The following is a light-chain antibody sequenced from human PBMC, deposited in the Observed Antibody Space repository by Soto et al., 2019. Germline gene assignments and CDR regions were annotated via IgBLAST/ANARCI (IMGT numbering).Light chain of an antibody. J-gene: IGKJ1*01. CDR1: QNINSW. Sequence: IPMTQSPSTLSAFAGDSVTITCRASQNINSWLAWYQQIPGKAPKILIYRASSLESGVPARFSGSESGTEFSLTISSLQPDDFATYYCQQYNSYPWTFGQGTKVKI. CDR3: QQYNSYPWT. CDR2: RAS. V-gene: IGKV1-5*03.